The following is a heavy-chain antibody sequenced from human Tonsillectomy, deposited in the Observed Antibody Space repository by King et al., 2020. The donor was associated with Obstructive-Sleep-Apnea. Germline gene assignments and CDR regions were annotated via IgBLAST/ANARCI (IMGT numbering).Heavy chain of an antibody. J-gene: IGHJ6*02. CDR3: ARGSNYDRKKVYGMDV. Sequence: QLVQSGAEVKKPGASVKVSCKASGYTFTSYYMHWVRQAPGQGLEWMGIINPSGGSTSYAQKFQGRVTMTRDTSTSTVYMELSSLRSEDTAVYYCARGSNYDRKKVYGMDVWGQGTTVTVSS. CDR1: GYTFTSYY. V-gene: IGHV1-46*01. D-gene: IGHD3-22*01. CDR2: INPSGGST.